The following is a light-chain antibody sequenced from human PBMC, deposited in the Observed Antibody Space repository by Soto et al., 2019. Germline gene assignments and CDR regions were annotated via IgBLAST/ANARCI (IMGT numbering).Light chain of an antibody. CDR3: QQYNSYSPLT. V-gene: IGKV1-5*03. Sequence: DIQVTQSPATLSASVGDRVTITCGASQSISSWLAWYQQKPGKAPKLLIYKASSLESGVPSRFSGSGSGTEFTLTISSLQPDDFATYYCQQYNSYSPLTFGGGTKVDIK. CDR1: QSISSW. J-gene: IGKJ4*01. CDR2: KAS.